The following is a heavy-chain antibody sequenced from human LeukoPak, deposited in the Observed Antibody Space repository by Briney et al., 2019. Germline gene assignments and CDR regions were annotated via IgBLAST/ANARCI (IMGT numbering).Heavy chain of an antibody. CDR2: INPNGGST. J-gene: IGHJ6*03. Sequence: ASVKVSCKASGYKFTSYDINWVRQAPGQGLEWMGIINPNGGSTSYAQKFQGRVTMTRDMSTSTVYMELSRLRSEDTAVYYCARDALHCTNGVCYTNYYYYMDVWGKGTTVTVSS. V-gene: IGHV1-46*01. CDR1: GYKFTSYD. CDR3: ARDALHCTNGVCYTNYYYYMDV. D-gene: IGHD2-8*01.